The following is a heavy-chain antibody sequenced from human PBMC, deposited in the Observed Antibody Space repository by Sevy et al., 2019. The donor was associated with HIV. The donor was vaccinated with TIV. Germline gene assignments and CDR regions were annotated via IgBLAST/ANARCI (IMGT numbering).Heavy chain of an antibody. CDR1: GFNFSSYA. J-gene: IGHJ3*02. Sequence: GGSLRLSCAASGFNFSSYAMHWVRQAPGKWLEWVAVISYAGSSKYYGDSVKGRFTISRDNSKNTQFLQIDSLRAEDTAVYYCAKESGSYYDFWSGHDAFDIWGQGTMVTVSS. CDR2: ISYAGSSK. D-gene: IGHD3-3*01. V-gene: IGHV3-30*18. CDR3: AKESGSYYDFWSGHDAFDI.